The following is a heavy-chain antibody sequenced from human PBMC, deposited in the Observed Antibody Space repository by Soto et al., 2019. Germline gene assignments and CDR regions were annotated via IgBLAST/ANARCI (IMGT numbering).Heavy chain of an antibody. CDR1: GYTFTSYD. D-gene: IGHD2-15*01. CDR3: ARVAVLGYCSGGSCRRFDAFDI. Sequence: ASVKVSCKASGYTFTSYDINWVRQATGQGLEWMGWMNPNSGNTGYAQKFQGRVTMTRNTSISTAYMELSSLRSEETAVYYCARVAVLGYCSGGSCRRFDAFDIWGQGTMVTVSS. CDR2: MNPNSGNT. V-gene: IGHV1-8*01. J-gene: IGHJ3*02.